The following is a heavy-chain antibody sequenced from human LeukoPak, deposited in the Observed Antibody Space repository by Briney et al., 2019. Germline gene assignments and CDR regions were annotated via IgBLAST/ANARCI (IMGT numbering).Heavy chain of an antibody. V-gene: IGHV4-39*07. D-gene: IGHD3-3*01. Sequence: SETLSLTCTVSGGSISSSSYYWGWIRQPPGKGLEWIGSIYYSGSTYYNPSLKSRVTISVDTSKNQFSLKLSFVTAADTAVYYCARICKSLPSFYDFWSGYDYFDYWGQGTLVTVSS. CDR3: ARICKSLPSFYDFWSGYDYFDY. CDR1: GGSISSSSYY. J-gene: IGHJ4*02. CDR2: IYYSGST.